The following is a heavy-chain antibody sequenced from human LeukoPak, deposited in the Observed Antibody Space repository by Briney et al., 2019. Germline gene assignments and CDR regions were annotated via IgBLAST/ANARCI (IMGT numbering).Heavy chain of an antibody. CDR1: GGSISSGGYY. CDR2: IYYSGST. J-gene: IGHJ5*02. V-gene: IGHV4-31*03. CDR3: ARDRGGSITFNWFDP. D-gene: IGHD3-16*01. Sequence: PSQTLSLTCTVSGGSISSGGYYWSWIRQHPGKGLEWIGYIYYSGSTYYNPSLKSRVTISVDTSKNQFSLKLSSVTAADTAVYYCARDRGGSITFNWFDPWGQGTLVTVSS.